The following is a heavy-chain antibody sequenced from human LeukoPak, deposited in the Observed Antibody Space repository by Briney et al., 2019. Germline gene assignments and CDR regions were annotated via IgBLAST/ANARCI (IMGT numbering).Heavy chain of an antibody. D-gene: IGHD6-19*01. J-gene: IGHJ6*02. Sequence: GGSLRLSCAASGFTFSSYSMNWVRQAPGKGLEWVSSISSSSSYIYYADSVKGRFTISRGNAKNSLYLQMNSLRAEDTAVYYCARVERWLALDYGMDVWGQGTTVTVSS. V-gene: IGHV3-21*01. CDR2: ISSSSSYI. CDR3: ARVERWLALDYGMDV. CDR1: GFTFSSYS.